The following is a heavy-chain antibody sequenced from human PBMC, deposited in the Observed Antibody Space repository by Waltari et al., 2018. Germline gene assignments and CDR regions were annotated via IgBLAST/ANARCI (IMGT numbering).Heavy chain of an antibody. J-gene: IGHJ3*02. V-gene: IGHV3-23*01. Sequence: EVQLLESGGDLVQPGGSLRLSCVASGFAFSSYARHWVRQAQGKGLEWVSGVRGTGGSTYYTDSVRGRFSTSRDNSKNTLYLEMDSLRAEDTAVYYCAKGPRLNMLVDAFDMWGQGTLVTVSS. CDR3: AKGPRLNMLVDAFDM. D-gene: IGHD2-8*01. CDR2: VRGTGGST. CDR1: GFAFSSYA.